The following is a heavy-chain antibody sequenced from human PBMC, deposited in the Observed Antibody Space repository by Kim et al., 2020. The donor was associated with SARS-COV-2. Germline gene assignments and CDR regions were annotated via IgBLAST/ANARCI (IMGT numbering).Heavy chain of an antibody. CDR3: ARDLGGFGCSGYFCH. J-gene: IGHJ4*02. D-gene: IGHD3-22*01. CDR1: GYTFSDYS. CDR2: INPNTGGA. V-gene: IGHV1-2*02. Sequence: ASVKVSCKASGYTFSDYSIHWVRQAPGQGLEWMGWINPNTGGAKYAQKFQGGVTMTRDTSLSTAYMELTNLKFDDTAVYYCARDLGGFGCSGYFCHWGQGTLVTVSS.